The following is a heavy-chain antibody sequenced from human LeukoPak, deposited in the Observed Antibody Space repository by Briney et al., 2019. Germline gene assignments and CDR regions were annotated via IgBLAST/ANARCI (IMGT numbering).Heavy chain of an antibody. D-gene: IGHD2-15*01. CDR1: GFTFSSYG. CDR3: ARDFRQIGYCRGGSCYTGGAGFDY. Sequence: PGGSLRLSCAASGFTFSSYGMHWVRQAPGKGLGWGAVIWYDGSNKYYADSVKGRFTISRDNSKNTLYLQMNSLRAEDTAVYYCARDFRQIGYCRGGSCYTGGAGFDYWGQGTLVAVSS. V-gene: IGHV3-33*01. CDR2: IWYDGSNK. J-gene: IGHJ4*02.